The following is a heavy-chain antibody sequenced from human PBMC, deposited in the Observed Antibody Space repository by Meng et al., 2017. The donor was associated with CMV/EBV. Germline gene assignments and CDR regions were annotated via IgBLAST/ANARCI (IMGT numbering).Heavy chain of an antibody. V-gene: IGHV3-21*01. CDR2: ISSSGSYI. Sequence: GSLRLSCAASGFTFSSDSMNWVRQAPGKGLEWVSSISSSGSYIYYADSVKGRFTISRDNAKNSLYLQMNSLRAEDTAVYYCARDLYDFWSGYYTYEIIYWGQGTLVTVSS. D-gene: IGHD3-3*01. CDR3: ARDLYDFWSGYYTYEIIY. J-gene: IGHJ4*02. CDR1: GFTFSSDS.